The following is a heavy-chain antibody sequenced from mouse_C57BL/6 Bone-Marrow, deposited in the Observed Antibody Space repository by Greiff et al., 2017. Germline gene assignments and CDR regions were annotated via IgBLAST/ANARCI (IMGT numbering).Heavy chain of an antibody. D-gene: IGHD2-12*01. Sequence: EVKLVESGGDLVKPGGSLKLSCAASGFTFSSYGMSWVRQTPDKRLEWVATISSGGSYTYYPDSVKGRFTISRDNAKNTLYLQMSSLKSEDTAMYDCERLRTSYYFDDWGQGTTLTVSS. CDR3: ERLRTSYYFDD. CDR1: GFTFSSYG. J-gene: IGHJ2*01. CDR2: ISSGGSYT. V-gene: IGHV5-6*01.